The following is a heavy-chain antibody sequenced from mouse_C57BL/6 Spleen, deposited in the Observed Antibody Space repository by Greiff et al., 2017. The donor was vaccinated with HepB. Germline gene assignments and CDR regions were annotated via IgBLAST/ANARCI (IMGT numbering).Heavy chain of an antibody. D-gene: IGHD2-2*01. CDR1: GFTFSNYW. V-gene: IGHV6-3*01. CDR2: IRLKSDNYAT. Sequence: EVKVEESGGGLVQPGGSMKLSCVASGFTFSNYWMNWVRQSPEKGLEWVAQIRLKSDNYATHYAESVKGRFTISRDDSKSSVYLQMNNLRAEDTGIYYCTPIYYGYDDAMDYWGQGTSVTVSS. CDR3: TPIYYGYDDAMDY. J-gene: IGHJ4*01.